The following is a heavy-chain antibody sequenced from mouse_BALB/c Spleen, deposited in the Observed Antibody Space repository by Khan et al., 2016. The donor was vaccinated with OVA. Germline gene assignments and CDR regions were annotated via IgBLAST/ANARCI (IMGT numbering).Heavy chain of an antibody. CDR1: GFTFSTYG. V-gene: IGHV5-6*02. CDR3: TRLAYYYNSEGFAY. Sequence: EVKLEESGGDLVKPGGSLKLSCAVSGFTFSTYGMSWVRQTPDMRLEWVATISTGGHYTYYPDSVKGRFTISRDNAMNTLYLQMSILKSEDTAIYYCTRLAYYYNSEGFAYWGQGTLVAGSA. D-gene: IGHD1-1*01. J-gene: IGHJ3*01. CDR2: ISTGGHYT.